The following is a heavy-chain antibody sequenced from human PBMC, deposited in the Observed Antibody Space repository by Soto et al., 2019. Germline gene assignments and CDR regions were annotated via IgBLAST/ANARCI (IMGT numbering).Heavy chain of an antibody. J-gene: IGHJ4*02. Sequence: PGGSLRLSCATSGFSFSTYNMSWVRQAPRKGLEWVSSINGRSNNKYYTDSVKGRFAISRDNPKNSLYLQMDSLRVEDTAVYYCVREDGLVGCSSDFDYWGQGTLVTVSS. CDR1: GFSFSTYN. CDR3: VREDGLVGCSSDFDY. V-gene: IGHV3-21*01. CDR2: INGRSNNK. D-gene: IGHD1-26*01.